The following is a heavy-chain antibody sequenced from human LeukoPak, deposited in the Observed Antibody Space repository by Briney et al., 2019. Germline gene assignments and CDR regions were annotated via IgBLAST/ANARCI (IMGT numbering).Heavy chain of an antibody. CDR3: ARDNWSCSTISCHRLDS. J-gene: IGHJ4*02. V-gene: IGHV3-33*01. CDR1: GFTFSTYG. Sequence: QPGGSLRLSCAASGFTFSTYGMHWVRQAPGKGLEWVALIWNDGSKKYYADSVKGRFTISRDNSENTLSLQMNSLRAEDTAVYYCARDNWSCSTISCHRLDSWGQGTLVTVSS. D-gene: IGHD2-2*01. CDR2: IWNDGSKK.